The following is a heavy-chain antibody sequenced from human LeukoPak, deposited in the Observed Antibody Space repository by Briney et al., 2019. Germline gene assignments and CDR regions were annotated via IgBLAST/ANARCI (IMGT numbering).Heavy chain of an antibody. CDR3: ARGPDFGDRLDYFDY. V-gene: IGHV3-7*01. CDR1: GFTFSRHW. Sequence: GGSLRLSCAASGFTFSRHWMGWVRQAPGKGLEWVASIKQDGSQYYVDSVKGRCFISRENAKNSVSLQMNSLRGEDTAVYYCARGPDFGDRLDYFDYWGQGTLVTVS. CDR2: IKQDGSQ. D-gene: IGHD4-17*01. J-gene: IGHJ4*02.